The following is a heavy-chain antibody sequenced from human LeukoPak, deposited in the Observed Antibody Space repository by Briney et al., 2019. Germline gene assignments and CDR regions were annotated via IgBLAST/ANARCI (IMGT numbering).Heavy chain of an antibody. J-gene: IGHJ5*02. CDR2: SYISGST. CDR3: AREFWRLNP. V-gene: IGHV4-4*07. Sequence: SETLSLTCSVSGGSISSFYWSWIRQPAGKGLEWIGRSYISGSTDYNPSLKSRVTMSVDTSKNQFSLRLTSVTAADTAVYYCAREFWRLNPWGKEPLVTVP. CDR1: GGSISSFY. D-gene: IGHD3-3*01.